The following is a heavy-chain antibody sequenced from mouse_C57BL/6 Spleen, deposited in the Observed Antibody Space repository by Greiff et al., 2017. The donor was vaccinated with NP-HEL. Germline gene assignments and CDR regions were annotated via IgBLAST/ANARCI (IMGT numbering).Heavy chain of an antibody. V-gene: IGHV2-2*01. D-gene: IGHD2-1*01. CDR2: IWSGGST. J-gene: IGHJ4*01. CDR3: ARNYVLYGNYVYAMDY. Sequence: QVQLKQSGPGLVQPSQSLSITCTVSGFSLTSYGVHWVRQSPGKGLEWLGVIWSGGSTDYNAAFISRLSISKDNSKSQVFFKMNSLQADDTAIYYCARNYVLYGNYVYAMDYWGQGTSVTVSS. CDR1: GFSLTSYG.